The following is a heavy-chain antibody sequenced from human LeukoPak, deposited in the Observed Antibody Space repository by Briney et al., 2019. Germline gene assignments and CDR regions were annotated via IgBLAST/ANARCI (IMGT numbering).Heavy chain of an antibody. J-gene: IGHJ4*02. CDR1: GYTFTGYY. CDR2: INPNSGGT. V-gene: IGHV1-2*02. Sequence: GASVKVSCKASGYTFTGYYMHWVRQAPGQGLEWMGWINPNSGGTNYAQKFQGRVTMTRDTSISTAYMELSRLRSDDTAVYYCARSGYSSGWYLRDDYWGQGTLVTVSS. D-gene: IGHD6-19*01. CDR3: ARSGYSSGWYLRDDY.